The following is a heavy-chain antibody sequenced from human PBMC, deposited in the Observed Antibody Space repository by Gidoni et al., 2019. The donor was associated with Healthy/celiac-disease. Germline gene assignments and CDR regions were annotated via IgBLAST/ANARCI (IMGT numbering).Heavy chain of an antibody. V-gene: IGHV3-74*01. Sequence: EVQLVESGGGSVQPGGSLRLSWAASGFTFSSYWLHWLRQAPGQGLVWVSRINSDGSSTSYADSVKGRFTISRDNAKNTLYLQMNSLRAEDTAVYYCARARDGYRNGVDYWGQGTLVTVSS. J-gene: IGHJ4*02. D-gene: IGHD5-12*01. CDR1: GFTFSSYW. CDR2: INSDGSST. CDR3: ARARDGYRNGVDY.